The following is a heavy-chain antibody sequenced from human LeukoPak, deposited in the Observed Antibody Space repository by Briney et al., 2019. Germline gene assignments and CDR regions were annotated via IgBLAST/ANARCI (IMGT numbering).Heavy chain of an antibody. CDR2: IYYSGST. CDR3: ARTTEGGYTYGYFYYYYMDV. CDR1: GGSISSGSYY. Sequence: SETLSLTCTVSGGSISSGSYYWGWIRQPPGKGLEWIGSIYYSGSTYYNPSLKSRVTISVDTSKNQFSLKLSSVTAADTAVYYCARTTEGGYTYGYFYYYYMDVWGKGTTVTISS. J-gene: IGHJ6*03. D-gene: IGHD5-18*01. V-gene: IGHV4-39*07.